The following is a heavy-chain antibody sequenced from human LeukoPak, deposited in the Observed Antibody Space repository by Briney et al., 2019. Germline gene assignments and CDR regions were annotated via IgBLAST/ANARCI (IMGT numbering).Heavy chain of an antibody. D-gene: IGHD5-18*01. J-gene: IGHJ4*02. CDR3: ARSDTAMAPIDY. CDR1: GGSISSYY. Sequence: SETLSLTCTVSGGSISSYYWSWIRQPPGKGLEWIGYIYYSGSTNYNPSLKSRVTISVDTSKNQFSLKLSSVTAADTAVYYCARSDTAMAPIDYWGQGTLVTVSS. CDR2: IYYSGST. V-gene: IGHV4-59*01.